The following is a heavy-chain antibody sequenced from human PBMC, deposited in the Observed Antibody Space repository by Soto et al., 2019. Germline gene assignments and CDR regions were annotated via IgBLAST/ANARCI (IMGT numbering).Heavy chain of an antibody. V-gene: IGHV4-4*07. CDR3: ARQTTYSSSWYDY. J-gene: IGHJ5*01. CDR2: IYSSGTT. D-gene: IGHD6-13*01. Sequence: QVQLQESGPGLVKPSETLSPTCTVSGGSISNYYWTWIRQPAGKGLEWIGRIYSSGTTNYNPSLKSRVTMSVDTSKNQFSLKLSSVTAADTALYYCARQTTYSSSWYDYWGHGTLVTVSS. CDR1: GGSISNYY.